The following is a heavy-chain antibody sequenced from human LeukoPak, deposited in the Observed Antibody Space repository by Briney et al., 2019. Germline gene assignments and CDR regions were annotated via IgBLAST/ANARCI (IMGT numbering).Heavy chain of an antibody. D-gene: IGHD3-22*01. CDR2: INPNSGGT. CDR3: AKTYYYDSRADY. CDR1: GYTFTGYY. J-gene: IGHJ4*02. Sequence: GASVKVTCKASGYTFTGYYTHWVRQAPGQGLEWMGWINPNSGGTNYAQKFQGRVTMTRDTSISTAYMELNRLRSDDTAVYYCAKTYYYDSRADYWGQGTLVTVSS. V-gene: IGHV1-2*02.